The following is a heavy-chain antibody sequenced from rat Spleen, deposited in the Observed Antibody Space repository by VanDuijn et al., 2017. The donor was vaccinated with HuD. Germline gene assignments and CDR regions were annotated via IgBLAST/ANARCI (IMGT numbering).Heavy chain of an antibody. V-gene: IGHV5-7*01. CDR1: GFTFSDYG. J-gene: IGHJ3*01. D-gene: IGHD1-12*03. CDR3: ATAGYYLNWFAY. Sequence: EVQLVESGGGLVQPGRSMKLSCVASGFTFSDYGVAWVRQAPTKGLEWVATISYGDSSGHSSTYYRDSVKGRFTISRDNAKSTLYLQMDSLRSEDTATYYCATAGYYLNWFAYWGQGTLVTVSS. CDR2: ISYGDSSGHSST.